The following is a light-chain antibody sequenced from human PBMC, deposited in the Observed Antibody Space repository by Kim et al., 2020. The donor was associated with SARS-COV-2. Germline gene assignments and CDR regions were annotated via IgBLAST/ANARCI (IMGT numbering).Light chain of an antibody. CDR1: ARSVTVGAY. V-gene: IGLV7-43*01. Sequence: GATITPTCSCSARSVTVGAYANWFQQRPGPAPRTLIYSTTNKHSWTPARFSGSLLGGKFALTLSGVQLEDEADYYCLLYWGGALFFGGGTQLTVL. CDR2: STT. CDR3: LLYWGGALF. J-gene: IGLJ2*01.